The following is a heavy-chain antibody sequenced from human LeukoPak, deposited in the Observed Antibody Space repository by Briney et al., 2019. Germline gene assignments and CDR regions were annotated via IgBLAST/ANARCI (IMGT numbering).Heavy chain of an antibody. CDR3: VRRPAAGRCFDY. CDR2: ISSGGVMI. J-gene: IGHJ4*02. D-gene: IGHD6-13*01. Sequence: GGALRLSCVVSGFTFSDYHMSWIRQAPGKGVEWVSYISSGGVMISHADSVKGRFTLSRDNAEHSLYLQMNGLRAADTAVYYCVRRPAAGRCFDYWGQGTLVTVSS. V-gene: IGHV3-11*01. CDR1: GFTFSDYH.